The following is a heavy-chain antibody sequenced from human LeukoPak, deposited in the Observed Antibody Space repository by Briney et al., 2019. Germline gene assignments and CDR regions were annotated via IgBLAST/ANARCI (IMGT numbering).Heavy chain of an antibody. J-gene: IGHJ4*02. D-gene: IGHD6-19*01. CDR1: GGTFSSYA. V-gene: IGHV1-69*01. CDR2: IIPIFGTA. CDR3: ARGLSYAVAYGDY. Sequence: SVKVSCKASGGTFSSYAISWVRQAPGQGLEWMGGIIPIFGTANYAQKFQGRVTITADESMSTAYMELSSLRADDTAVYYCARGLSYAVAYGDYWGQGTLVTVSS.